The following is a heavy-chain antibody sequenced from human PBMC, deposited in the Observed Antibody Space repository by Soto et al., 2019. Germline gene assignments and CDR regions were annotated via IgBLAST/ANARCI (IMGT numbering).Heavy chain of an antibody. J-gene: IGHJ4*02. CDR1: GGSISSGGYS. CDR3: ASRAAYDYVWGSYREFDY. Sequence: SSETLSLTCAVSGGSISSGGYSWSWIRQPPGKGLEWIGYIYHSGSTYYNPSLKSRVTISVDRSKNQFSLKLSSVTAADTAVYYCASRAAYDYVWGSYREFDYWGQGTLVTVSS. CDR2: IYHSGST. D-gene: IGHD3-16*02. V-gene: IGHV4-30-2*01.